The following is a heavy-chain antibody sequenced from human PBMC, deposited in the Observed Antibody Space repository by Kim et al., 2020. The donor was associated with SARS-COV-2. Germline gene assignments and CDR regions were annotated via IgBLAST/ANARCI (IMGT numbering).Heavy chain of an antibody. CDR3: AREYDSTGYYY. CDR2: ISGGGGTV. Sequence: GGSLRLSCVASGFTFSGYSMNWVRQAPGKGLEWISYISGGGGTVHYADSVKGRFTISRVNAQDSLYLQMNSLRAEDTAVYFCAREYDSTGYYY. D-gene: IGHD3-22*01. J-gene: IGHJ6*01. V-gene: IGHV3-48*01. CDR1: GFTFSGYS.